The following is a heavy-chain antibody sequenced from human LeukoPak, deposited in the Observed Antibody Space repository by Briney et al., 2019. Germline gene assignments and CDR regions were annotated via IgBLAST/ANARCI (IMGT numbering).Heavy chain of an antibody. D-gene: IGHD5-24*01. V-gene: IGHV4-59*08. CDR3: ARHPRDGYNSPYFYYGVAV. J-gene: IGHJ6*02. CDR1: GGSISRYY. CDR2: IYYNAST. Sequence: PSETLSLTCSVSGGSISRYYRSWIRQPPGKGLEWIGDIYYNASTNYNPSLKSRVTISVDTSKNQFSLKLSSVTAADTAVYYCARHPRDGYNSPYFYYGVAVWGHGTTVTVSS.